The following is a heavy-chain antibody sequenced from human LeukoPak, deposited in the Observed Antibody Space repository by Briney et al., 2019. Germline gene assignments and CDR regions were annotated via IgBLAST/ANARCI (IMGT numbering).Heavy chain of an antibody. CDR3: ARLGCSGGSCYDDH. CDR2: IYYSGST. D-gene: IGHD2-15*01. J-gene: IGHJ4*02. V-gene: IGHV4-59*08. CDR1: GGSFSGYY. Sequence: SETLSLTCAVYGGSFSGYYWSWIRQPPGKGLEWIGYIYYSGSTNYNPSLKSRVTISVDTSKNQFSLKLSSVTAADTAVYYCARLGCSGGSCYDDHWGQGTLVTVSS.